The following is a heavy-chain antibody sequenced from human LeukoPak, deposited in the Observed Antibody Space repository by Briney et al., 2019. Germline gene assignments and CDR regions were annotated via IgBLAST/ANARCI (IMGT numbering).Heavy chain of an antibody. CDR3: ARGGTTWAKSDY. CDR2: ISSTSSTI. J-gene: IGHJ4*02. Sequence: QAGGSLRLSCAASGFTFSSYEMNWVRQAPGKGLEWVSYISSTSSTISYADSVKGRFTISRDNAKNSLYLQMNSLRAEDTAVYYCARGGTTWAKSDYWGQGTLVTVSS. CDR1: GFTFSSYE. D-gene: IGHD1-7*01. V-gene: IGHV3-48*03.